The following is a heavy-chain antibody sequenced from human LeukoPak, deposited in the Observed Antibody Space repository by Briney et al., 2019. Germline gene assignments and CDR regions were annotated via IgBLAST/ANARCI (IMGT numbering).Heavy chain of an antibody. CDR3: ASDCGGDCYASGGYYYYMDV. CDR2: IYHSGST. V-gene: IGHV4-38-2*02. D-gene: IGHD2-21*02. J-gene: IGHJ6*03. CDR1: GYSISSGYY. Sequence: SETLSLTCTVSGYSISSGYYWGWIRQPPGTGLEWIGSIYHSGSTYYNPSLKSRVTISVDTSKNQFSLKLSSVTAADTAVYYCASDCGGDCYASGGYYYYMDVWGKGTTVTVSS.